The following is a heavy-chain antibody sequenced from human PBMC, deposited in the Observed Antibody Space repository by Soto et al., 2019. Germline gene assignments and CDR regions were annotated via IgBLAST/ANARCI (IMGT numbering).Heavy chain of an antibody. D-gene: IGHD6-19*01. CDR1: GFTFSDYY. Sequence: GGSLRLSCAASGFTFSDYYMSWIRQAPGRGLEWVSYISSSGSTIYYADSVKGRFTISRDNAKNSLYLQMNSLRAEDTAAYYCARASVAGIDAFDIWGQGTMVTVSS. J-gene: IGHJ3*02. V-gene: IGHV3-11*01. CDR2: ISSSGSTI. CDR3: ARASVAGIDAFDI.